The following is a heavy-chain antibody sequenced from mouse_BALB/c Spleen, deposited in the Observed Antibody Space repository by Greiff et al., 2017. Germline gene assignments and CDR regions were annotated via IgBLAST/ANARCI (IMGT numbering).Heavy chain of an antibody. CDR1: GFSLTSYG. D-gene: IGHD1-1*01. Sequence: VKLVESGPGLVAPSQSLSITCTVSGFSLTSYGVHWVRQPPGKGLEWLGVIWAGGSTNYNSALMSRLSISKDNSKSQVFLKMNSLQTDDTAMYYCARIYYYGSSSHWYFDVWGAGTTVTVSS. CDR3: ARIYYYGSSSHWYFDV. V-gene: IGHV2-9*02. J-gene: IGHJ1*01. CDR2: IWAGGST.